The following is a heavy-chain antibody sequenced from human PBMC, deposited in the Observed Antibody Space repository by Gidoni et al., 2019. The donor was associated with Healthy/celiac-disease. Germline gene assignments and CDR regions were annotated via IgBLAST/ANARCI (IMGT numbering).Heavy chain of an antibody. CDR2: ISYDGSNK. Sequence: QVQLVESGGGVVQTGRSLRLSCAASGFTFSSYAMHWVRQAPGKGLEWVAVISYDGSNKYYADSVKGRFTISRDNSKNTLYLQMNSLRAEDTAVYYCARAVASNEDYWGQGTLVTVSS. CDR3: ARAVASNEDY. V-gene: IGHV3-30-3*01. D-gene: IGHD6-19*01. J-gene: IGHJ4*02. CDR1: GFTFSSYA.